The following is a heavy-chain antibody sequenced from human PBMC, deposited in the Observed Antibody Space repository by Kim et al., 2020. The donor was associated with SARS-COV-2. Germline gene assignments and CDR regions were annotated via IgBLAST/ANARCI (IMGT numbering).Heavy chain of an antibody. J-gene: IGHJ4*02. CDR2: IWYDGSNK. CDR1: GFTFSSYG. Sequence: GGSLRLSCAASGFTFSSYGMHWVRQAPGKGLEWVAVIWYDGSNKYYADSVKGRFTISRDNSKNTLYLQMNSLRAEDTAVYYCARDLGGSGWYFPDYWGQGTLVTVSS. CDR3: ARDLGGSGWYFPDY. V-gene: IGHV3-33*01. D-gene: IGHD6-19*01.